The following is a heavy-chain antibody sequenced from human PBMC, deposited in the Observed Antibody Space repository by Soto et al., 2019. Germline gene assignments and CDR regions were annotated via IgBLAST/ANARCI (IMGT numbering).Heavy chain of an antibody. CDR3: AREGGDLNWFAP. Sequence: EVQLVESGGGLVQPGGSLRLSCAASGFTFSSYSMNWVRQAPGKGLEWVSYISSSRSTIYYADSVKGRFTISRDNAKNSRYLQMNRLIAEYTAVYYCAREGGDLNWFAPWGQGTLVTVSS. D-gene: IGHD4-17*01. J-gene: IGHJ5*02. CDR1: GFTFSSYS. CDR2: ISSSRSTI. V-gene: IGHV3-48*01.